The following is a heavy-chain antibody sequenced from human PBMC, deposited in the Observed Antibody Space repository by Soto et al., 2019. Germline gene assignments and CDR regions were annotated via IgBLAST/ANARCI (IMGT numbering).Heavy chain of an antibody. CDR3: ARVPLTYYDSSGYYPPGPFDY. J-gene: IGHJ4*02. Sequence: ASVKVSCKASGYTFTSYGISWVRQAPGQGLKWMGWISAYNGNTNYAQKLLGRVTMTTDTSTSTAYMELRSLRSDDTAVYYCARVPLTYYDSSGYYPPGPFDYWGQGTLVT. CDR1: GYTFTSYG. D-gene: IGHD3-22*01. CDR2: ISAYNGNT. V-gene: IGHV1-18*01.